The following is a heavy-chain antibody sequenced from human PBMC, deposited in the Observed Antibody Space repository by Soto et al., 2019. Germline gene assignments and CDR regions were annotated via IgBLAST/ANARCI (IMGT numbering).Heavy chain of an antibody. Sequence: GGSLRLSCADSGFTFSSYAMTWVRQAPGKGLEWVSAISGSGGRTYYADSVKGRFTISRDNSKNTLYLQMNSLRAEDTAVYYCAKDPSPMVRGVMAFDYWGQGTLVTVSS. V-gene: IGHV3-23*01. CDR3: AKDPSPMVRGVMAFDY. D-gene: IGHD3-10*01. J-gene: IGHJ4*02. CDR1: GFTFSSYA. CDR2: ISGSGGRT.